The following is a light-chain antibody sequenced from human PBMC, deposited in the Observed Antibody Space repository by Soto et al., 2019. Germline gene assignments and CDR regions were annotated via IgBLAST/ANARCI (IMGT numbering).Light chain of an antibody. Sequence: DIQMTQSPSSLSASVGDRVTVTCQASQGIANYLNWYQQKPGKAPKILMYAASNLQSGVPSRFSGGGSGTDFNLTISSLQPGDSATYYCQQSYSTRYTFGQGTKLEIK. CDR3: QQSYSTRYT. CDR2: AAS. V-gene: IGKV1-39*01. CDR1: QGIANY. J-gene: IGKJ2*01.